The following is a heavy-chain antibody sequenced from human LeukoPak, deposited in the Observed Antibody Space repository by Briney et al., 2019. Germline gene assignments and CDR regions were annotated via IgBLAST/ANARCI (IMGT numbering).Heavy chain of an antibody. Sequence: ASVKVSCKASGYTFTSYAIQWVRQAPGQRLEWMGWINAGNGDTKYSQRFQGRVTITRDTSASTAYMELSSLRSEDTAVYYCARDPRSGYHDYWGQGTQVTVSS. CDR2: INAGNGDT. CDR3: ARDPRSGYHDY. J-gene: IGHJ4*02. V-gene: IGHV1-3*01. D-gene: IGHD3-22*01. CDR1: GYTFTSYA.